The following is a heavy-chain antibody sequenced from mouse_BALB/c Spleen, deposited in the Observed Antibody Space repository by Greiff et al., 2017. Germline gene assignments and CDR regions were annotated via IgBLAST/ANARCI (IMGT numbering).Heavy chain of an antibody. CDR2: IDPENGNT. V-gene: IGHV14-1*02. CDR1: GFNIKDYY. Sequence: EVKLMESGAELVRPGALVKLSCKASGFNIKDYYMHWVKQRPEQGLEWIGWIDPENGNTIYDPKFQGKASITADTSSNTAYLQLSSLTSEDTAAYYCSNGGEGYWGQGTTLTVSS. J-gene: IGHJ2*01. CDR3: SNGGEGY.